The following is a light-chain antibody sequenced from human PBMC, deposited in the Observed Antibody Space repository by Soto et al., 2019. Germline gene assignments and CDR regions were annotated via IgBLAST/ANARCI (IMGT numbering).Light chain of an antibody. J-gene: IGLJ2*01. V-gene: IGLV2-14*01. CDR3: TSYASGSSHVV. CDR1: SSDIGGYDY. Sequence: ASVSGSPGQSITLSCTGTSSDIGGYDYVSWYQRHPGKAPKLIIYDVNNRPSGVSNRFSGSKSGNTASLTISGLQAEDEADYYCTSYASGSSHVVFGGGTKLTVL. CDR2: DVN.